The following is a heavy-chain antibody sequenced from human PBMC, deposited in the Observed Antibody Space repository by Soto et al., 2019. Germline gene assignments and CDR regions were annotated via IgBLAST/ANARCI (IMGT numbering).Heavy chain of an antibody. CDR3: ARPIYSQRVGGAFDI. J-gene: IGHJ3*02. V-gene: IGHV4-39*01. Sequence: QLQLQESGPGLVKPSETLSLTCTVSGGSISSSSYYWGWIRQPPGKGLEWIGSIYYSGSTYYNPSLKSRVTISVDTSKNQFSLKLSSVTAADTAVYYCARPIYSQRVGGAFDIWGQGTMVTVSS. CDR1: GGSISSSSYY. CDR2: IYYSGST. D-gene: IGHD1-26*01.